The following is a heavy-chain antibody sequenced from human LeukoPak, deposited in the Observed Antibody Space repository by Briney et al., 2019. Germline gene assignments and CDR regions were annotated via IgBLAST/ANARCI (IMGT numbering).Heavy chain of an antibody. Sequence: GGSLRLSCAASGFTFSSYSMNWVRQAPGKGLEWVSYISSSSSTIYYADSVKGRFTISRDNAKNSLYLQMNSLRAEDTAVYYCARLVAGANFDYWGQGTLVTVSS. D-gene: IGHD6-19*01. CDR2: ISSSSSTI. V-gene: IGHV3-48*01. J-gene: IGHJ4*02. CDR1: GFTFSSYS. CDR3: ARLVAGANFDY.